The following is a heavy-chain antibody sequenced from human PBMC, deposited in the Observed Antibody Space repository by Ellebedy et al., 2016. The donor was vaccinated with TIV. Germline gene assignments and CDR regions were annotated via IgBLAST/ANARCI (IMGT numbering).Heavy chain of an antibody. V-gene: IGHV3-9*01. CDR2: ISSNNNNI. CDR3: AKDGSWVGGTSLDY. J-gene: IGHJ4*02. Sequence: GGSLRLSCAASGFIFDDYAMHWVRQVPGKGLEWVSGISSNNNNIGYVDSVKGRFTISRDNAKKSLYLQMNSLRVEDTALYFCAKDGSWVGGTSLDYWGQGTLVTVSS. CDR1: GFIFDDYA. D-gene: IGHD1-26*01.